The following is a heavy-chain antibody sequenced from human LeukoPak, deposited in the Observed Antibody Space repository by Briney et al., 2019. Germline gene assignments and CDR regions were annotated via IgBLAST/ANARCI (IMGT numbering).Heavy chain of an antibody. Sequence: SETLSLTCTVSGYSISSGYYWGWIRQPPGKGLEWIGSIYYSGSTYYNPSLKSRVTISVDTSKNQFSLKLSSVTAADTAVYYCARDDRVYYDSSGFVYWGKGTLVTVSS. D-gene: IGHD3-22*01. CDR1: GYSISSGYY. J-gene: IGHJ4*02. V-gene: IGHV4-38-2*02. CDR3: ARDDRVYYDSSGFVY. CDR2: IYYSGST.